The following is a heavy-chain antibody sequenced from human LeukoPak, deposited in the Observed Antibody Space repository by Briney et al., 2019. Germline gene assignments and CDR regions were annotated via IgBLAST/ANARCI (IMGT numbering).Heavy chain of an antibody. CDR3: ARYCSSTSCDASLVVYPRGSVAFDI. D-gene: IGHD2-2*01. CDR2: INHSGSA. J-gene: IGHJ3*02. Sequence: SETLTLTCAVYGGSFSGYYWNWIRQPPGKGLEWMGEINHSGSANYYPSLKSRVSTSVDTSKNHSPYKLSSVPAADPAGDYCARYCSSTSCDASLVVYPRGSVAFDIWGQGTMVTVSS. V-gene: IGHV4-34*01. CDR1: GGSFSGYY.